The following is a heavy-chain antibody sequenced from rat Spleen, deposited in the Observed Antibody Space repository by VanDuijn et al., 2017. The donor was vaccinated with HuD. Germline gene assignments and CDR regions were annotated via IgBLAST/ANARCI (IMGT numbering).Heavy chain of an antibody. V-gene: IGHV4-2*01. CDR2: INEDGSTI. CDR1: GFIFKDYW. J-gene: IGHJ2*01. Sequence: EVKLVESGGGLVQPGRSLKLSCAASGFIFKDYWMGWVRQAPGKGLEWIGEINEDGSTINYTPSLKDKFTISRDNAHNTLYLQMSKLGSEETAIYFCAGEGFGVRDWGQGVMVTVSS. CDR3: AGEGFGVRD. D-gene: IGHD4-3*01.